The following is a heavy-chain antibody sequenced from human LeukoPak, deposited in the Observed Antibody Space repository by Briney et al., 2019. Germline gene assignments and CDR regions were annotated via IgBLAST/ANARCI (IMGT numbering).Heavy chain of an antibody. D-gene: IGHD3-10*01. CDR1: GFTFNSYS. CDR2: INAGGSAT. J-gene: IGHJ4*02. V-gene: IGHV3-74*01. Sequence: PGGSLRLSCAASGFTFNSYSMNWVRQAPGEGLVWVSRINAGGSATSYADSVEGRFTISRDNAKDTLYLQMNSLRVEDTAVYYCGSSLGPLTEYWGQGTLVTVSS. CDR3: GSSLGPLTEY.